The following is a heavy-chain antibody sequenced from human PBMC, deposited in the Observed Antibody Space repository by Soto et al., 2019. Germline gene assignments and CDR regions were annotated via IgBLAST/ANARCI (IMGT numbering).Heavy chain of an antibody. CDR2: INTDGSIT. J-gene: IGHJ4*02. V-gene: IGHV3-74*03. CDR1: GFIFSSFW. D-gene: IGHD1-26*01. Sequence: PGGSLRLSCAASGFIFSSFWIQWVRQAPGKGLEWVSRINTDGSITTYADSVKGRFTIFRDNAKNTVFLQMNSLRAEDTAVYYCARGGSFRFDYWGQGALVTVSS. CDR3: ARGGSFRFDY.